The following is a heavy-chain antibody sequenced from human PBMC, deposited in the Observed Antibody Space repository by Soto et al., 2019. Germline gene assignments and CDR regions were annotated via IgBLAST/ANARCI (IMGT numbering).Heavy chain of an antibody. J-gene: IGHJ4*02. Sequence: EVQLVESGGGLVQPGGSLRLSCAASGFTASSNYMSWVRQAPGKGLEWVSVIYSGGSTYYADSVKGRFTISRDNSKNTLYLQMNSLRAEDTAVYYCARDFGTDCSGGSCYRYYFDYWGQGTLVTVSS. CDR1: GFTASSNY. CDR2: IYSGGST. CDR3: ARDFGTDCSGGSCYRYYFDY. V-gene: IGHV3-66*01. D-gene: IGHD2-15*01.